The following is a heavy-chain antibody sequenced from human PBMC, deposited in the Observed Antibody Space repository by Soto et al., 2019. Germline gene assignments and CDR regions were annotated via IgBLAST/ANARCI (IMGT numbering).Heavy chain of an antibody. Sequence: GGSLRLSCAASGFTFSSYSMNWVRQAPGKGLEWVSSISSSSSYIYYADSVKGRFTISRDNAKNSLYLQMNSLRAEDTAVYYCARDHGRDSSSRYDFDYWGQGTLVTVSS. D-gene: IGHD6-13*01. CDR3: ARDHGRDSSSRYDFDY. CDR2: ISSSSSYI. V-gene: IGHV3-21*01. J-gene: IGHJ4*02. CDR1: GFTFSSYS.